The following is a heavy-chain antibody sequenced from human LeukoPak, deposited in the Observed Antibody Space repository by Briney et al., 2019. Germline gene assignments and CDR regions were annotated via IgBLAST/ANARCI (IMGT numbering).Heavy chain of an antibody. CDR1: GYTFTSYY. CDR3: ARARRWSVRVAWTLGNYYYYYMDV. J-gene: IGHJ6*03. D-gene: IGHD2-15*01. Sequence: GASVKVSCKASGYTFTSYYMHWVRQAPGQGLEWMGIINPSGGSTSYAQKFQGRVTMTRDMSTSTVYMELSSLRSEDTAVYYCARARRWSVRVAWTLGNYYYYYMDVWGKGTTVTISS. V-gene: IGHV1-46*01. CDR2: INPSGGST.